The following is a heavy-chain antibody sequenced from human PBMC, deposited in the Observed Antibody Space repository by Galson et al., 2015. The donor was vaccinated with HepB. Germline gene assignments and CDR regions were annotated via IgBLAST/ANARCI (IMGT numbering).Heavy chain of an antibody. CDR3: ARDTYSSGLEY. Sequence: SLRLSCAASGFTISSYSMNWVRQAPGKGLEWVAVIWYDGSNKYYADSVKGRFTISRDNSKNTLYLQMNSLRAEDTAVYYCARDTYSSGLEYWGQGTLVTVSS. D-gene: IGHD6-19*01. CDR1: GFTISSYS. V-gene: IGHV3-33*08. J-gene: IGHJ4*02. CDR2: IWYDGSNK.